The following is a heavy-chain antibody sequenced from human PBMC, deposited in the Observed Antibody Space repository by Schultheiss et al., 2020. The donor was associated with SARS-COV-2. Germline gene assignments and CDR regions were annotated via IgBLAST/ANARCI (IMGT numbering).Heavy chain of an antibody. CDR1: GFTFSSYA. V-gene: IGHV3-30*01. CDR2: ISYEGSNK. D-gene: IGHD1-26*01. J-gene: IGHJ4*02. CDR3: ARGGFKSREQPFDY. Sequence: GGSLRLSCAASGFTFSSYAMHWVRQAPGKGLEWVAVISYEGSNKYYADSVKGRFTISRDNSKNTLYLQMNSLRAEDTAVYYCARGGFKSREQPFDYWGQGTLVTVSS.